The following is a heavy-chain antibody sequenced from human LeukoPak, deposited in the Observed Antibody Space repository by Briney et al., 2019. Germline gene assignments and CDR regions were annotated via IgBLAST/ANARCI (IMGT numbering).Heavy chain of an antibody. CDR1: GFTFSSYG. CDR2: IWYDGSNK. J-gene: IGHJ6*02. D-gene: IGHD4-11*01. V-gene: IGHV3-33*01. Sequence: GRSLRLSCAASGFTFSSYGMHWVRQAPGKGLEWVAVIWYDGSNKYYADSVKGRFTISRDNSKNTLYLQMNSLRAEDTAVYYCARDLWTNTVTTGLDVWGQGTTVTVSS. CDR3: ARDLWTNTVTTGLDV.